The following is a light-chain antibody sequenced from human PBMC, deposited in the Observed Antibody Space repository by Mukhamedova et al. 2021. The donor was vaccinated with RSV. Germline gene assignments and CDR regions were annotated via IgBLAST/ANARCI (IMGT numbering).Light chain of an antibody. J-gene: IGKJ3*01. V-gene: IGKV1-5*03. CDR2: KAS. Sequence: SIRTYLAWYKQKPGNAPKLVIFKASTLEGGVPSWFTGSGSGTELIFTISRLQPDAFASFYCQPYKSYSTFGTGTK. CDR3: QPYKSYST. CDR1: SIRTY.